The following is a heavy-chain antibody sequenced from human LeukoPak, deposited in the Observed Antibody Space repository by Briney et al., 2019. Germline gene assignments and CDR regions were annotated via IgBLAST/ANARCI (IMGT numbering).Heavy chain of an antibody. J-gene: IGHJ6*02. CDR1: GFTFDDYT. Sequence: GGSLRLSCAASGFTFDDYTMHWVRQAPGKGLEWVSYISSSSSTIYYADSVKGRFTISRDNAKNSLYLQMNSLRAEDTAVYYCARMTTVTTRGRNYYGMDVWGQGTTVTVSS. CDR2: ISSSSSTI. D-gene: IGHD4-17*01. V-gene: IGHV3-48*01. CDR3: ARMTTVTTRGRNYYGMDV.